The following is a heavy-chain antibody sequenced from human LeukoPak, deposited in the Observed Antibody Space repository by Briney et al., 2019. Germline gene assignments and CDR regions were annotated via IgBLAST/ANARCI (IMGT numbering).Heavy chain of an antibody. V-gene: IGHV4-59*01. CDR2: IYYSGST. CDR3: ARTTEGYARGPGYYYYYMDV. Sequence: KTSETLSLTCTVSGGSIGSNYWCWIWKPPGKGMGWVGYIYYSGSTHYNPYPMRRVTISVAASRNQIHWNLKSIPCEATAVFYCARTTEGYARGPGYYYYYMDVWGKGTTVTISS. CDR1: GGSIGSNY. D-gene: IGHD5-12*01. J-gene: IGHJ6*03.